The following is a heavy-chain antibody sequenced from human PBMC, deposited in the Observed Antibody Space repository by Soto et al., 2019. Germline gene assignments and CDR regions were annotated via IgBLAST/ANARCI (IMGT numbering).Heavy chain of an antibody. Sequence: QVQLVQSGAEVKKPGSSVKVSCKASGGTFSSYAISWVRQAPGQGLEWMGGIIPIFGTANYAQKFQGRVTITADEPTSTAYMGLSSRRSEDTAVYYCARDLTGGGGDLYFDYWGQGTLVTVSS. CDR3: ARDLTGGGGDLYFDY. CDR1: GGTFSSYA. V-gene: IGHV1-69*01. D-gene: IGHD3-16*01. CDR2: IIPIFGTA. J-gene: IGHJ4*02.